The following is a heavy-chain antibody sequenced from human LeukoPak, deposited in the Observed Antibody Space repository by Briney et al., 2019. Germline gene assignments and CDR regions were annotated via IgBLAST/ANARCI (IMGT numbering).Heavy chain of an antibody. V-gene: IGHV3-7*03. Sequence: GGSLRLSCAASGFTFSSYWMNWARQAPGKGLEWVASINHNGNVNYYVDSVKGRFTTSRDNAKNSLYLQMNNLRAEDTALYYCARNNDMDVWGQGTTVIVSS. CDR3: ARNNDMDV. J-gene: IGHJ6*02. CDR2: INHNGNVN. D-gene: IGHD1/OR15-1a*01. CDR1: GFTFSSYW.